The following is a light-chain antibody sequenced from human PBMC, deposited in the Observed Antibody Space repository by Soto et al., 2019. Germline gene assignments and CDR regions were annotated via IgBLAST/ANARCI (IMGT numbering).Light chain of an antibody. CDR3: MQALQSLT. V-gene: IGKV2-28*01. J-gene: IGKJ5*01. Sequence: EIVMTQSPLTLPVTPGEPASISSRSSQSLVYNNTYNYLDWYVQKPGQSPQVLIYFGSNRAPGVPDRFSGSGSGTDFTLKINRVEAEDVGTYYCMQALQSLTFGQGTRLEIK. CDR1: QSLVYNNTYNY. CDR2: FGS.